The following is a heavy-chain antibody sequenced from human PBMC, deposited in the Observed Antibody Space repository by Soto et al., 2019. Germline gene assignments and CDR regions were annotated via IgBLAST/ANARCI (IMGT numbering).Heavy chain of an antibody. Sequence: QVQLVQSGAEVKKPGASVKVSCKASGYTFTSYDINWVRQATGQGLEWMGWMNPNSGNTGYAQKFQGGVTMTRNTALGTVYVVLCRLRCEDTTVYYCAGPGYPTYSGSARCSGGSCLHDYYYYMDVWGKGTTVTVSS. J-gene: IGHJ6*03. CDR3: AGPGYPTYSGSARCSGGSCLHDYYYYMDV. D-gene: IGHD2-15*01. V-gene: IGHV1-8*01. CDR2: MNPNSGNT. CDR1: GYTFTSYD.